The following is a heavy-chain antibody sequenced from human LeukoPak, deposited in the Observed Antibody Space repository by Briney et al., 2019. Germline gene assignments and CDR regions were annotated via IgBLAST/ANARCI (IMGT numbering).Heavy chain of an antibody. Sequence: GGSLRLSCAASGFTFSSYSMNWVRRAPGKGLEWVSSISSSSSYIYYADSVKGRFTISRDNAKNSLYLQMNSLRAEDTAVYYCVTGGSGGYSPARRGGYYYYYGMDVWGQGTTVTVSS. J-gene: IGHJ6*02. CDR2: ISSSSSYI. V-gene: IGHV3-21*01. CDR3: VTGGSGGYSPARRGGYYYYYGMDV. CDR1: GFTFSSYS. D-gene: IGHD3-10*01.